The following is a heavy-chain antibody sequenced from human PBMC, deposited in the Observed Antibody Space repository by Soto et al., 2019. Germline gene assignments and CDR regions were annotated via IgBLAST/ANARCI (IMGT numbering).Heavy chain of an antibody. D-gene: IGHD3-16*01. Sequence: PGGSLRLSCAASGFTVSNTYMTWVRQPPGKGLECVSVIYTAGGTNYAESVKGRFTISRDNSKNTLYLQMNSLRAEDTAVYYCARDGTFGAKGGSLDIWGQGTMVTVSS. V-gene: IGHV3-53*01. CDR1: GFTVSNTY. J-gene: IGHJ3*02. CDR2: IYTAGGT. CDR3: ARDGTFGAKGGSLDI.